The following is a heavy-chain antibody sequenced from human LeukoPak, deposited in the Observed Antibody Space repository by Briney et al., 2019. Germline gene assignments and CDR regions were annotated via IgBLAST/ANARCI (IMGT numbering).Heavy chain of an antibody. J-gene: IGHJ1*01. V-gene: IGHV1-46*01. Sequence: ASVKVSCKASGYTFTSYYMHWVRHAPGQGLEWMGIINTSGGSTSYAQKFQGRVTMTRDTSTSTVYMEQLSLRSEGTAVYYGSREAPFLNEYIQHWGQGTLVTVSS. CDR3: SREAPFLNEYIQH. CDR1: GYTFTSYY. CDR2: INTSGGST.